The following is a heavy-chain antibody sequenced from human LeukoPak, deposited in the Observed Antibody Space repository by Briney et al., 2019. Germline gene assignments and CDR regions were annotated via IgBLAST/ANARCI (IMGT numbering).Heavy chain of an antibody. CDR3: ARDYYDSSGPTYYDY. Sequence: GGSLRLSCAASGFTFSSYSMSWVRQAPGKGLEWVSSISSSSSYIYYADSVKGRFTISRDNAKNSLYLQMNSLRAEDTAVYYCARDYYDSSGPTYYDYWGQGTLVTVSS. CDR2: ISSSSSYI. V-gene: IGHV3-21*01. CDR1: GFTFSSYS. D-gene: IGHD3-22*01. J-gene: IGHJ4*02.